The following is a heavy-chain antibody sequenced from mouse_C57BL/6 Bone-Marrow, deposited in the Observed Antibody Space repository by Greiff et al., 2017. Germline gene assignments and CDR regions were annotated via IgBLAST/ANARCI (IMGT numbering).Heavy chain of an antibody. J-gene: IGHJ4*01. Sequence: EVQLQQSGAELVRPGSSVKMSCKTSGYTFTSYGITWVKQRPGQGLEWIGYIYIGNGYTEYNEKFKGKATLTSDTSSSTAYMHLSSLPSEDSAICFCTTYYYGSSPLWGQGTSVTVSS. CDR1: GYTFTSYG. CDR3: TTYYYGSSPL. V-gene: IGHV1-58*01. CDR2: IYIGNGYT. D-gene: IGHD1-1*01.